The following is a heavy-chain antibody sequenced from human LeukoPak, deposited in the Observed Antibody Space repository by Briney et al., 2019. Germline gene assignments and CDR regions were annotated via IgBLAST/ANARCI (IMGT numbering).Heavy chain of an antibody. CDR2: IHYSGNT. V-gene: IGHV4-39*01. CDR3: ARDFGDYRVDY. CDR1: GGSISGADYY. Sequence: SETLSLTCTVSGGSISGADYYWGWIRQPPGKGLEWIGTIHYSGNTYYNPSLKSRVAISEDTSKNQFSLRLSSVTAADTAVYYCARDFGDYRVDYWGQGTLVTVSS. D-gene: IGHD4-17*01. J-gene: IGHJ4*02.